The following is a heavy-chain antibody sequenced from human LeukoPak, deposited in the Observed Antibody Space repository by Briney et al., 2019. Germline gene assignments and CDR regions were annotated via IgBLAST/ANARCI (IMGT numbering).Heavy chain of an antibody. D-gene: IGHD3-10*01. CDR1: GYTFSDYY. Sequence: EASVKVSCKASGYTFSDYYMHWVRQAPGQGLEWMGWINPNSGGTNYAQKFQGRVIMTRDTSISTAYMELSRLRSDDTAVYYCARDKTLFGELLPNRGAFDIWGQGTMVTVSS. J-gene: IGHJ3*02. CDR2: INPNSGGT. CDR3: ARDKTLFGELLPNRGAFDI. V-gene: IGHV1-2*02.